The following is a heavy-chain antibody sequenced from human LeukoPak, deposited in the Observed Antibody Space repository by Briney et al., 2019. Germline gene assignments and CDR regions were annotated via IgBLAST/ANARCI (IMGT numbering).Heavy chain of an antibody. CDR1: GFIFSSYA. CDR2: VSTSGANT. V-gene: IGHV3-23*01. Sequence: GGSLRLSCAGSGFIFSSYALSWVRLAPGKGLEWVSAVSTSGANTYYADSVRGRFTISRDNSKNTLYLQMNTLRAEDTAVYYCATTKEARRYFDYWGQGTLVTVSS. D-gene: IGHD1-1*01. CDR3: ATTKEARRYFDY. J-gene: IGHJ4*02.